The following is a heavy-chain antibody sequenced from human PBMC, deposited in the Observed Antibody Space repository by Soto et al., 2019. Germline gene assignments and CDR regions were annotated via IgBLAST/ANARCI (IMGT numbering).Heavy chain of an antibody. CDR2: SSYDGRET. J-gene: IGHJ4*02. CDR3: ARDSGWPILNFDN. V-gene: IGHV3-30*03. CDR1: DFDFSSYG. D-gene: IGHD3-10*01. Sequence: GGSLRLSCAASDFDFSSYGIHWVRQAPRKGLEWVAASSYDGRETFYADSAKGRFTVSKEMSKNTAFLQIHALRHEDTAVYFCARDSGWPILNFDNWGQGTPVTVSS.